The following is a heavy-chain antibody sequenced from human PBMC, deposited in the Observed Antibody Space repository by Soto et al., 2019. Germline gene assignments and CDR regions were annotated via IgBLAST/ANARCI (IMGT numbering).Heavy chain of an antibody. CDR2: IYTDVNI. CDR3: ATELIAKYDMEV. Sequence: EVQLVESGGGLVQPGGSLRLSCAASGFTVSGNYVTWVRQAPGKGLELVSVIYTDVNIYYADSVTGRFTISRANSKKTYYLQRHRLSIEDTAVYCCATELIAKYDMEVCGQGTKLTIYS. CDR1: GFTVSGNY. D-gene: IGHD2-21*01. V-gene: IGHV3-53*01. J-gene: IGHJ6*02.